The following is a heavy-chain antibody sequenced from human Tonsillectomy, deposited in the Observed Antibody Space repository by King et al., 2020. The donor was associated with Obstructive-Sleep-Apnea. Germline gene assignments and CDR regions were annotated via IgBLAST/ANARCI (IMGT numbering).Heavy chain of an antibody. D-gene: IGHD3-10*01. CDR1: GYYFTSYW. CDR2: IYPDDSDI. J-gene: IGHJ4*02. Sequence: VQLVESGPEVKKPGESLKISCKASGYYFTSYWIGWVRQKPGKGLEWMGIIYPDDSDIMYSPSFQGQVSMSVDKSVSTAYLQWTSVKASDTAMYYCARRDTQFFGSGNVDSWGQGTLVIVSS. V-gene: IGHV5-51*01. CDR3: ARRDTQFFGSGNVDS.